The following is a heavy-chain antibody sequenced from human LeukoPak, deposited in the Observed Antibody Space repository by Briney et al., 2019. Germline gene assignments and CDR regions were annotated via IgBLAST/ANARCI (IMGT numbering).Heavy chain of an antibody. V-gene: IGHV3-74*01. CDR2: INGDGIST. CDR3: ARKHYGPDY. Sequence: GGSLRLSCAASGFTFSTYFMHWVRQAPGKGLVWVSRINGDGISTTYADSVMGRFTISRDNAKNTLYLQMNSLRAEDTAVYYCARKHYGPDYWGQGTLVTVSS. CDR1: GFTFSTYF. J-gene: IGHJ4*02. D-gene: IGHD4-17*01.